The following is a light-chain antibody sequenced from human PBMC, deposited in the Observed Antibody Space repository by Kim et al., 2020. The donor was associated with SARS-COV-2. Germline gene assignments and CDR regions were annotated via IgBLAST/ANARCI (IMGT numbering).Light chain of an antibody. CDR3: SSYAGDYIGV. Sequence: QSVLTQPASVSGSPGQSITISCTGTSSDVGSYALVSWYQQHPGKVPKLLIYEVTKRPSGVSDRFSGSKSGSTAALTISDLRPEDEGDYYCSSYAGDYIGVFGTGTKVTVL. CDR2: EVT. V-gene: IGLV2-23*02. J-gene: IGLJ1*01. CDR1: SSDVGSYAL.